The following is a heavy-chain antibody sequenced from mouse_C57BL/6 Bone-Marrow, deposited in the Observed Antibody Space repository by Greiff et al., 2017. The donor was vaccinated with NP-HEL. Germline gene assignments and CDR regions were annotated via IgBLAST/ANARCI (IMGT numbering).Heavy chain of an antibody. CDR3: ARRATNPMDY. Sequence: EVQLQQSGPELVKPGASVKISCKASGYTFTDYYMNWVKQSHGKSLEWIGDINPNNGGTSYNQKFKGKATLTVDKSSSTAYMELRSLTSEDSAVYYCARRATNPMDYWGQGTSVTVSS. CDR1: GYTFTDYY. D-gene: IGHD3-1*01. CDR2: INPNNGGT. J-gene: IGHJ4*01. V-gene: IGHV1-26*01.